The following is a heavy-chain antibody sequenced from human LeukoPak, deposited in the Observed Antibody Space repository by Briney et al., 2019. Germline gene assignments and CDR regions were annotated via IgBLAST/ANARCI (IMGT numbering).Heavy chain of an antibody. D-gene: IGHD6-19*01. CDR3: AREGIAVAKDYYYYGMDV. CDR1: GGTFSSYA. J-gene: IGHJ6*02. V-gene: IGHV1-69*13. Sequence: ASVKVSCKASGGTFSSYASSWVRQAPGQGLEWMGGLIPVFGTANYAQKFQGRVTITADEFTSTAYMELSSLRSEDTAVYYCAREGIAVAKDYYYYGMDVWGQGTTVTVSS. CDR2: LIPVFGTA.